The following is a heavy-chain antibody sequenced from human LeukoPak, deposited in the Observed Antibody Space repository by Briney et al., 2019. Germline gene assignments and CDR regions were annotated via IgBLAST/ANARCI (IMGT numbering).Heavy chain of an antibody. CDR1: GFTFSNYA. Sequence: GGSLRLSCAASGFTFSNYAMSWVRQAPGRGLEWVSTISGSGANTYYADSVKGRFTISRDNSKNTLYLQMNSLRADDTAIYYCAKGRALEVVAAFNYWGQGTVVTVSS. J-gene: IGHJ4*02. CDR3: AKGRALEVVAAFNY. CDR2: ISGSGANT. V-gene: IGHV3-23*01. D-gene: IGHD2-15*01.